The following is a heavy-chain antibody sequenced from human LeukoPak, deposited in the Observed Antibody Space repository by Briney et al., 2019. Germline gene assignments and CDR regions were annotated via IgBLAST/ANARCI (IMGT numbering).Heavy chain of an antibody. D-gene: IGHD6-19*01. CDR2: IYHSGST. CDR3: AKSDNSGWLTWFDP. V-gene: IGHV4-59*01. Sequence: SETLSLICTVSGGSISSDYWSWIRQPPGKGLEWIGYIYHSGSTNYNPSLKSRVTISVDTSKNQFSLKLSSVTAADTAVYYCAKSDNSGWLTWFDPWGQGTLVTVSS. J-gene: IGHJ5*02. CDR1: GGSISSDY.